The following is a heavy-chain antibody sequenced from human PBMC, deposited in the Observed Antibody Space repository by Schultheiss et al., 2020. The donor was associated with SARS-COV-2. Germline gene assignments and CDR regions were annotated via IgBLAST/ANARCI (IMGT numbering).Heavy chain of an antibody. CDR1: GYTLTELS. CDR2: FDPEDGET. J-gene: IGHJ4*02. Sequence: ASVKVSCKVSGYTLTELSMHWVRQAPGKGLEWMGGFDPEDGETIYAQKFQGRVTMTEDTSTDTAYMELSSLRSEDTAVYYCARGGETIFGVVTILRYWGQGTLVTVSS. CDR3: ARGGETIFGVVTILRY. D-gene: IGHD3-3*01. V-gene: IGHV1-24*01.